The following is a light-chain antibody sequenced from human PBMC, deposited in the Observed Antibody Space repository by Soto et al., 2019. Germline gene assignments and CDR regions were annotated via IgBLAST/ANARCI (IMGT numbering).Light chain of an antibody. V-gene: IGLV2-11*01. Sequence: QSVRTQPASVSGSPGQSITISCTATSSDVGGYNYVSWYQQHPGKVPKLMIYDVTKRPSGVPDRFSGSKSGNTASLTISGLQSEDEADYYCCSHAGSYTYVFGTGTKVTVL. CDR3: CSHAGSYTYV. CDR2: DVT. CDR1: SSDVGGYNY. J-gene: IGLJ1*01.